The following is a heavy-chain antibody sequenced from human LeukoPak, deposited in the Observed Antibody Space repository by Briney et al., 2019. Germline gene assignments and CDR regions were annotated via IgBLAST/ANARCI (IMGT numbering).Heavy chain of an antibody. CDR3: ARLVLRFLEWPYTNWFDP. D-gene: IGHD3-3*01. J-gene: IGHJ5*02. CDR2: INHSGST. CDR1: GGSFSGYY. Sequence: PSETLSLTCAVYGGSFSGYYWSWIRQPPGKGLEWIGEINHSGSTNYNPSLKSRVTISVDTSKNQFSLKLSSVTAADTAVYYCARLVLRFLEWPYTNWFDPWGQGTLVTVSS. V-gene: IGHV4-34*01.